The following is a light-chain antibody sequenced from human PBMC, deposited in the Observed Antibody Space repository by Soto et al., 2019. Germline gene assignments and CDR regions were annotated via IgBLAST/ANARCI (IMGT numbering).Light chain of an antibody. Sequence: EIVMTQSPATLSVSPGERATLSCRASQNVNSNLAWYQQKPGQAPRLLIYGASTRATGIPSRFSGSGSGTEFTLTICSLQSEDFAFYYCQQYNNWPRTFGQGTKVEIK. CDR3: QQYNNWPRT. CDR1: QNVNSN. CDR2: GAS. J-gene: IGKJ1*01. V-gene: IGKV3-15*01.